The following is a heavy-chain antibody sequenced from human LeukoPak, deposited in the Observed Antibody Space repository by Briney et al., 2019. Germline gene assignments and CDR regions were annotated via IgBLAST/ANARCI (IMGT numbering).Heavy chain of an antibody. CDR3: ARWLGWDIVLMVYALDY. Sequence: ASVKVSCKASGYTFTGNYMHWVRQAPGQGLEWMGWINPNSGGTNYAQKFQGRVTMTRDTSISTAYMELSRLRSDDTAVYYCARWLGWDIVLMVYALDYWGQGTLVTVSS. J-gene: IGHJ4*02. CDR1: GYTFTGNY. CDR2: INPNSGGT. V-gene: IGHV1-2*02. D-gene: IGHD2-8*01.